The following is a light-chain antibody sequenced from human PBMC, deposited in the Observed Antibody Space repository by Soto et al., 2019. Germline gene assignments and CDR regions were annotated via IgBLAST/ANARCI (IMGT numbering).Light chain of an antibody. J-gene: IGKJ3*01. CDR2: GAT. V-gene: IGKV3-15*01. CDR3: QRYNNWAS. CDR1: QSVSIL. Sequence: EIVMTSQQATLAVSPGERDTLSCRASQSVSILLAWYQQKPGQAPRLLIHGATTRATGIPARFSGSGSGTEFTLTICSLHSEDFAVYYCQRYNNWASFGPGTKVDIK.